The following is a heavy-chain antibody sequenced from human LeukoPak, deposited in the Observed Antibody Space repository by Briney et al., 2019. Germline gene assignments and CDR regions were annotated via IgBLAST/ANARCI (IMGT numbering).Heavy chain of an antibody. CDR1: LFTFCIYW. CDR3: ARSIEAAFDP. D-gene: IGHD6-25*01. Sequence: RGSPRLSPAPSLFTFCIYWTSSVPQTPRKRVEWVANIKQDGSEKYYVDSVNGRFTISRDNAKNSLYLQMSRLRAEDTAVYYCARSIEAAFDPWGQGTLVTVSS. V-gene: IGHV3-7*02. J-gene: IGHJ5*02. CDR2: IKQDGSEK.